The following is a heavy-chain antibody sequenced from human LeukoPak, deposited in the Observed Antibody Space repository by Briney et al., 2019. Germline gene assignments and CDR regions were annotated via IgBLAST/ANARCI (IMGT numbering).Heavy chain of an antibody. Sequence: AGGSLRLSCAASGFTFSNYAMSWVRQTPGKGLEWVSAISGSGNSAYYADSVKGRFTISRDTSKNTLFLQIDSLRAGDTAVYYCAKASGSTGYYYFDSWGQGTLVTVSS. D-gene: IGHD3-22*01. J-gene: IGHJ4*02. CDR3: AKASGSTGYYYFDS. V-gene: IGHV3-23*01. CDR1: GFTFSNYA. CDR2: ISGSGNSA.